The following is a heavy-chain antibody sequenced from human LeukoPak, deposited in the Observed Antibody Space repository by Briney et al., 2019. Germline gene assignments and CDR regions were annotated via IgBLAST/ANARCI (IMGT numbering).Heavy chain of an antibody. Sequence: IFRTANYPQNFHGTVTITTDESTSTAYMALSSLRSEDTAVYYCARAFTIFGVVSAHAFDIWGQGTMVTVSS. V-gene: IGHV1-69*05. D-gene: IGHD3-3*01. CDR3: ARAFTIFGVVSAHAFDI. CDR2: IFRTA. J-gene: IGHJ3*02.